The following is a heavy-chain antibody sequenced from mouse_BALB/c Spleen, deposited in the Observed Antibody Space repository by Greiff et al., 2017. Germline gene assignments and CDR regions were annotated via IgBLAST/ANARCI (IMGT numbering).Heavy chain of an antibody. CDR2: INPYNDGT. Sequence: VQLQQSGPELVKPGASVKMSCKASGYTFTSYVMHWVKQKPGQGLEWIGYINPYNDGTKYNEKFKGKATLTSDKSSSTAYMELSSLTSEDSAVYYCARWGDFIQYYGSSGAMDYWGQGTSVTVSS. CDR1: GYTFTSYV. V-gene: IGHV1-14*01. J-gene: IGHJ4*01. CDR3: ARWGDFIQYYGSSGAMDY. D-gene: IGHD1-1*01.